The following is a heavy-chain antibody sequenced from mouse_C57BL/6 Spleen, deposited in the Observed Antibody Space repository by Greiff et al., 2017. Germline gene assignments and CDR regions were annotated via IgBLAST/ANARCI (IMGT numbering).Heavy chain of an antibody. CDR3: ANYYDYDEGAMDY. CDR1: GYAFSSSW. J-gene: IGHJ4*01. V-gene: IGHV1-82*01. CDR2: IYPGDGDT. D-gene: IGHD2-4*01. Sequence: QVQLQQSGPELVKPGASVKISCKASGYAFSSSWMNWVKQRPGKGLEWIGRIYPGDGDTNYNGKFKGKATLTADKSSSTAYMQLSSLTSEDSAVYFCANYYDYDEGAMDYWGQGTSVTVSS.